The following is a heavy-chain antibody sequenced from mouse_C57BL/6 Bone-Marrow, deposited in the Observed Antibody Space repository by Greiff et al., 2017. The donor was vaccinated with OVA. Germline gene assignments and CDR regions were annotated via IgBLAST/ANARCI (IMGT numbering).Heavy chain of an antibody. CDR2: INPNNGGT. V-gene: IGHV1-26*01. J-gene: IGHJ2*01. Sequence: EVQLQQSGPELVKPGASVKISCKASGYTFTDYYMNWVMQSHGKSLEWIGDINPNNGGTSYNQKFKGKATLTVDKSSSTAYMELRSLTSEDSAVYYCARDDFYYFDYWGQGTTLTVSS. D-gene: IGHD2-4*01. CDR3: ARDDFYYFDY. CDR1: GYTFTDYY.